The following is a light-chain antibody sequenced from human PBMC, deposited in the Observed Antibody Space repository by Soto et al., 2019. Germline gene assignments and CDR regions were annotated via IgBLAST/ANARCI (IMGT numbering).Light chain of an antibody. CDR1: STDFGGYNR. V-gene: IGLV2-18*01. J-gene: IGLJ1*01. Sequence: QSALTQPPSVSGSPGQSVTISCTGTSTDFGGYNRVSWYQQPPGTPPKLMNYDVSRRPSGVPDRFSGPTSATTSSLTISGLQAADEADYSCSLYTRENAYVFGTGTKVTVL. CDR3: SLYTRENAYV. CDR2: DVS.